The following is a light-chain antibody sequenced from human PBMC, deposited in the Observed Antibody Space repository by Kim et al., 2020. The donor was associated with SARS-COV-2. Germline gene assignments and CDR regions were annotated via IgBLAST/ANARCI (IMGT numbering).Light chain of an antibody. CDR2: DVS. Sequence: GSPGQSVTISCTGTSSDVGGYNYVSWYQQHPGKAPKLMIYDVSKRPSGVPDRFSGSKSGNTASLTISGLQAEDEADYYCCSYAGSLFGGGTQLTVL. V-gene: IGLV2-11*01. CDR3: CSYAGSL. CDR1: SSDVGGYNY. J-gene: IGLJ3*02.